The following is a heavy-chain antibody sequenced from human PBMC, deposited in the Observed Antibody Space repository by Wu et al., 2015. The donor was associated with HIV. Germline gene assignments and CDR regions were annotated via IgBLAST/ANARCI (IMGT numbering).Heavy chain of an antibody. Sequence: QVQLVQSGAEVKKPGASVKVSCKASGYTFTSFAIHWVRQAPGQRLEWMGGIIPIFGTANYAQKFQGRVTITTDESTSTAYMELSSLRSEDTAVYYCARGFRLRGYGLDYWGQGTLVTVSS. CDR1: GYTFTSFA. CDR3: ARGFRLRGYGLDY. D-gene: IGHD5-12*01. CDR2: IIPIFGTA. V-gene: IGHV1-69*05. J-gene: IGHJ4*02.